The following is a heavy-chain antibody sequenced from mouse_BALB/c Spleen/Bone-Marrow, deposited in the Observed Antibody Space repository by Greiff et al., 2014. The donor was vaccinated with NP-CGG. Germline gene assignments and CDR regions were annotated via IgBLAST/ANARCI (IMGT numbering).Heavy chain of an antibody. J-gene: IGHJ2*01. Sequence: QVQLKESGAELAKPGASVKMSCKASCYTFTNYWMHWGKQRPGQGLELIGYINLSTGYTEYNQRFKDKATLTADKSSSTAYMQLSSLTSEDSAVYYCARDDYDDYWGQGTTLTVSS. D-gene: IGHD2-4*01. CDR1: CYTFTNYW. CDR2: INLSTGYT. CDR3: ARDDYDDY. V-gene: IGHV1-7*01.